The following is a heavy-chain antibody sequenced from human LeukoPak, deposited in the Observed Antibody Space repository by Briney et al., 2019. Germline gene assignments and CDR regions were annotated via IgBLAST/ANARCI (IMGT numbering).Heavy chain of an antibody. V-gene: IGHV1-18*01. D-gene: IGHD3-22*01. CDR1: GYTFTSYG. J-gene: IGHJ6*02. CDR2: ISAYNGNT. CDR3: ARDDRSGPMSYYYYCYCMDV. Sequence: ASVKVSCKASGYTFTSYGISWVRQAPGQGLEWMGWISAYNGNTNYAQKLQGRVTMTTDTSTSTAYMELRSLRSDDTAVYYCARDDRSGPMSYYYYCYCMDVWGQGTTVTVSS.